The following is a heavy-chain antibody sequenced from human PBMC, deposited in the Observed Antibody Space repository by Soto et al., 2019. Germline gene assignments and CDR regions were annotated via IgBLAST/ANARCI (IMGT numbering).Heavy chain of an antibody. D-gene: IGHD6-6*01. CDR3: AREYSSSSSFDY. CDR2: IYYSGST. Sequence: XETLSLTCTVSGGSVSSGSYYWSWIRQPPGKGLEWIGYIYYSGSTNYNPSLKSRVTISVDTSKNQFSLKLSSVTAADTAVYYCAREYSSSSSFDYWGQGTLATVSS. CDR1: GGSVSSGSYY. J-gene: IGHJ4*02. V-gene: IGHV4-61*01.